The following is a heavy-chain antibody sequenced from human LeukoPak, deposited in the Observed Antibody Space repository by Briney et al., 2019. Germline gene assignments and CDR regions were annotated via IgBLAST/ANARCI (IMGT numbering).Heavy chain of an antibody. J-gene: IGHJ4*02. CDR3: ARGWGFGQLVAY. V-gene: IGHV3-74*01. CDR2: INEDGSTT. Sequence: VSRINEDGSTTNYADSVKGRSTIFRDNAKNTLYLQMNSLRAEDTAVYYCARGWGFGQLVAYWGQGTLVTVSS. D-gene: IGHD6-6*01.